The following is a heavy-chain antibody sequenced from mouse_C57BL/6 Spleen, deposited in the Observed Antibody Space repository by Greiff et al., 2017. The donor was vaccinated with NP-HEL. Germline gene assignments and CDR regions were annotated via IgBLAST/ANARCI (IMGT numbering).Heavy chain of an antibody. Sequence: VQLQQPGAELVMPGASVKLSCKASGYTFTSYWMHWVKQRPGQGLEWIGEIDPSDSYTNYNQKFKGKSTLTVDKSSITAYMQLSSLTSEDSAVDYCARSPGSRLYFDYGGKGTTLTVSS. CDR2: IDPSDSYT. J-gene: IGHJ2*01. CDR3: ARSPGSRLYFDY. D-gene: IGHD1-1*01. V-gene: IGHV1-69*01. CDR1: GYTFTSYW.